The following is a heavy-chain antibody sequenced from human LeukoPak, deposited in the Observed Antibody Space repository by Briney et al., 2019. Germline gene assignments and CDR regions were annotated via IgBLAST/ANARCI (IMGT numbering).Heavy chain of an antibody. CDR2: ISAYNGNT. V-gene: IGHV1-18*01. D-gene: IGHD2-2*01. CDR1: GYTFTSYG. J-gene: IGHJ6*03. CDR3: AITPRRRYCSSTSCPSSSYYMDV. Sequence: GASVKVSCKASGYTFTSYGISWVRQAPGQGLEWVGWISAYNGNTNYAQKLQGRVTMTTDTSTSTAYMELRSLRSDDTAVYYCAITPRRRYCSSTSCPSSSYYMDVWGKGTTVTVSS.